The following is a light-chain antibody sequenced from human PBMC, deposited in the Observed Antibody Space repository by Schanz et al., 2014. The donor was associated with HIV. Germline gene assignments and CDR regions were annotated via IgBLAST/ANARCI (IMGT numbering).Light chain of an antibody. CDR2: SNN. CDR3: AAWDDSLNGPV. Sequence: QSVLTQPPSASGTPGQRVTISCSGSSSNIGSNYVYWYQQLPGTAPKLLIYSNNQRPSGVPARFSGSKSGTSASLAISGLQSEDEADYYCAAWDDSLNGPVFGGGTKLTVL. J-gene: IGLJ2*01. CDR1: SSNIGSNY. V-gene: IGLV1-44*01.